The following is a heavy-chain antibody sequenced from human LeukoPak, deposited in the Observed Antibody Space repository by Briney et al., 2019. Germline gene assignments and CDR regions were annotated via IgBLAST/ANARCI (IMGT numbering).Heavy chain of an antibody. CDR1: GGSISSYY. CDR2: IYYSGST. CDR3: ARQNYVWGSYRYSHLFDY. D-gene: IGHD3-16*02. J-gene: IGHJ4*02. Sequence: PSETLSLTCTVSGGSISSYYWSWIRQPPGKGLEWIGSIYYSGSTYYNPSLKSRVTISVDTSKNQFSLKLSSVTAADTAVYYCARQNYVWGSYRYSHLFDYWGQGTLVTVSS. V-gene: IGHV4-59*05.